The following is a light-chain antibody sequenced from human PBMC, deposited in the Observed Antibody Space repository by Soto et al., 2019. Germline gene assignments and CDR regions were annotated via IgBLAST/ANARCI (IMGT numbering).Light chain of an antibody. V-gene: IGLV1-44*01. CDR2: GYS. CDR1: TSNIGSNT. J-gene: IGLJ2*01. CDR3: AACDDSLNGVV. Sequence: QSVLTQPPSASGTPGQRVIISCSGSTSNIGSNTVSWYQHLPGTAPKLLICGYSQWPSGVPDRFSGSNSGTSASLAISGLQSEDEADYYCAACDDSLNGVVFGGGTKLTVL.